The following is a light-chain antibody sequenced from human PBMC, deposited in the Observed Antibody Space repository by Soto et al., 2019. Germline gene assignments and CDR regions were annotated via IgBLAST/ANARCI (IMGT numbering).Light chain of an antibody. J-gene: IGKJ4*01. Sequence: EIVMTQSPATLSVSPGERATLSCRASQSVSSHLAWYQQKPGQAPRLLIYGASSRATGIPSTFSGSESGTEFTLTISSLQAEDFAVDYCQQYIEWSLTFVGGTKVDIK. CDR2: GAS. V-gene: IGKV3-15*01. CDR1: QSVSSH. CDR3: QQYIEWSLT.